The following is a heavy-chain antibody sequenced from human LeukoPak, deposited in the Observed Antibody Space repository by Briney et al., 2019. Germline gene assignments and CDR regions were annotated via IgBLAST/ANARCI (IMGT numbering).Heavy chain of an antibody. D-gene: IGHD3-10*01. CDR3: ARATIWFGELLGDIDY. V-gene: IGHV3-23*01. Sequence: PGGSLRLSCTASRFAFSSYAMSWVRQAPGVGLEWVSAIDGGGGSTWHADSVKGRFTISRDNSKNTLYMQMNSLRAEDTAVYYCARATIWFGELLGDIDYWGQGTLVTVSS. J-gene: IGHJ4*02. CDR1: RFAFSSYA. CDR2: IDGGGGST.